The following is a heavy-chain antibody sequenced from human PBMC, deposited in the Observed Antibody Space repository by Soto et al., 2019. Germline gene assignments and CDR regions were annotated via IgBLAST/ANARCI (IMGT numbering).Heavy chain of an antibody. CDR3: ARRGIAAHDAFDI. D-gene: IGHD6-6*01. CDR2: IYPGDSDT. Sequence: GESLKISCKGSGYSFTSYWIGWVRQMPGKGLEWMGIIYPGDSDTRYSPSFQGQVTISAEKSISTAYLQWSRLKASDTAMYYCARRGIAAHDAFDIWGQGTMVTVSS. J-gene: IGHJ3*02. V-gene: IGHV5-51*01. CDR1: GYSFTSYW.